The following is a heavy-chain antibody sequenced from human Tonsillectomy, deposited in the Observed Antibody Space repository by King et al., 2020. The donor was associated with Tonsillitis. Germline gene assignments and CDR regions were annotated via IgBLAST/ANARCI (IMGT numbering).Heavy chain of an antibody. CDR2: ISAYSGYT. CDR1: GYTFTSYG. CDR3: ARDVARGYSGYDSFDY. J-gene: IGHJ4*02. Sequence: VQLVQSGAEVKKPGASVKVSCKASGYTFTSYGFSWVRQAPGQGLDWMGWISAYSGYTKYAQKLQGRVTMTTDTYTSTAYMELRSLRSDDTAVYYCARDVARGYSGYDSFDYWGQGTLVTVSS. V-gene: IGHV1-18*04. D-gene: IGHD5-12*01.